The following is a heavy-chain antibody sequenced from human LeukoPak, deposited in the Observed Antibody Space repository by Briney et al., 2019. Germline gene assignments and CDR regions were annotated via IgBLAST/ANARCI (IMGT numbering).Heavy chain of an antibody. CDR1: GYTFTGYY. CDR2: INPNSGGT. V-gene: IGHV1-2*02. CDR3: ASLITMVRGVAFDY. D-gene: IGHD3-10*01. Sequence: RASVKVSCKASGYTFTGYYMHWVRQAPGQGLEWMGWINPNSGGTNYAQKFQGRVTMTRDTSISTAYMELSRLRSDDTAVYYCASLITMVRGVAFDYWGQGTLVTVSS. J-gene: IGHJ4*02.